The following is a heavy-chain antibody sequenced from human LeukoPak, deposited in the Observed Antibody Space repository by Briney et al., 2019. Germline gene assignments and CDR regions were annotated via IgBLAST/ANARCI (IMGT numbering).Heavy chain of an antibody. CDR1: GFTFSSYG. CDR2: TWYDGTNK. D-gene: IGHD2-21*02. Sequence: GGSLRLSCAASGFTFSSYGMHWVRQAPGKGLEWVAVTWYDGTNKYYADSVKGRFTISRDNSKNALYLQMNSLRAEDTAVYYCARIGGDRHPIEYWGQGTLVTVSS. CDR3: ARIGGDRHPIEY. J-gene: IGHJ4*02. V-gene: IGHV3-33*01.